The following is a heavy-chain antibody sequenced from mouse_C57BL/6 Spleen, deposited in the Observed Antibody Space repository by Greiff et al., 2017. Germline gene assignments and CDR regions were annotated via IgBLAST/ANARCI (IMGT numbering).Heavy chain of an antibody. Sequence: QVQLQQSGAELVKPGASVKLSCKASGYTFTEYTIHWVKQRSGQGLAWIGWFYPGSGSIKYNAKFKDKATLTADKSSSTVSMELSRLTSEDSAVXFCARHEGYIDYKAYFDYWGQGTTLTVSS. CDR3: ARHEGYIDYKAYFDY. V-gene: IGHV1-62-2*01. CDR2: FYPGSGSI. CDR1: GYTFTEYT. J-gene: IGHJ2*01. D-gene: IGHD2-4*01.